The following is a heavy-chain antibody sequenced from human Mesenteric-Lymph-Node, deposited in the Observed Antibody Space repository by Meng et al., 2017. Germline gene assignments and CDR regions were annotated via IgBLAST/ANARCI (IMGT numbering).Heavy chain of an antibody. CDR1: WGAISFGNW. V-gene: IGHV4-4*02. CDR3: ARERRHWYGSGSFDF. Sequence: VHLQEPGPGPVKPSKTLCLTVDVSWGAISFGNWWSWVRQAPGKGLEWIGEISHTGSTNYNPSLKSRVTISVDKSKNQFSLKLSSVTAADTAVYYCARERRHWYGSGSFDFWGQGTLVTVSS. D-gene: IGHD3-10*01. J-gene: IGHJ4*02. CDR2: ISHTGST.